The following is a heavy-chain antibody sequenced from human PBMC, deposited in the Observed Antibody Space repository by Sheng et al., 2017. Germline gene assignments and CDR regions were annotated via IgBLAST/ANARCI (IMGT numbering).Heavy chain of an antibody. Sequence: QVQLVQSGTEVKKPGSSVKVSCKASGGTFSTSSISWVRQAPGQGLEWMGVINLILASTNYAQKFQDRVTITADEPTTTAYMELTNLRSDDTAVYYCARGISSPPDGHAFDLSGPGTMVTV. J-gene: IGHJ3*01. D-gene: IGHD6-13*01. CDR2: INLILAST. CDR3: ARGISSPPDGHAFDL. CDR1: GGTFSTSS. V-gene: IGHV1-69*13.